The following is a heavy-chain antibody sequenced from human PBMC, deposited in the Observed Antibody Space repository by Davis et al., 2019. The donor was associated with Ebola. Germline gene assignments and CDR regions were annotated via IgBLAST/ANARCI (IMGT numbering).Heavy chain of an antibody. CDR1: GFTFSSYA. V-gene: IGHV3-33*08. J-gene: IGHJ4*02. CDR2: IWYDGSNK. D-gene: IGHD1-7*01. CDR3: ARVDRTGTPDY. Sequence: PGGSLRLSCAASGFTFSSYAMHWVRQAPGKGLEWVAVIWYDGSNKYYADSVKGRFTISRDNSKNTLYLQMNSLRAEDTAVYYCARVDRTGTPDYWGQGTLVTVSS.